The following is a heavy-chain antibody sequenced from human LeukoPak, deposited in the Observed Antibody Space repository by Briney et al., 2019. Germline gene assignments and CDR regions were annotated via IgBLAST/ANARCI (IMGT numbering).Heavy chain of an antibody. CDR2: FYHSGNT. D-gene: IGHD3/OR15-3a*01. J-gene: IGHJ5*02. Sequence: KPSETLSLTCTVSGYSISSGYYWGWIRQPPGKGLEWIGSFYHSGNTYYNPSLKSRITISADTSKNQFSLKLSSMTAADTAVYYCARDQGTGGGGQHWFDPWGQGTLVTVSS. CDR3: ARDQGTGGGGQHWFDP. CDR1: GYSISSGYY. V-gene: IGHV4-38-2*02.